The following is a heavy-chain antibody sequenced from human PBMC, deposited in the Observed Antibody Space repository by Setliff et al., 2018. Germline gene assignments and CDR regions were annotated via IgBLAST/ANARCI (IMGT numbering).Heavy chain of an antibody. Sequence: GGSLRLSCEGPGFSFSSYGLHWVRQTPGKGLEWVAVISYDGSRKFHADSVKGRFTISRNNSKKTLYLQMNSLRGDDTAVYYWAREGRSSGWYSGDYFYVYTDVWGRGTTVTVSS. CDR3: AREGRSSGWYSGDYFYVYTDV. D-gene: IGHD6-19*01. CDR2: ISYDGSRK. J-gene: IGHJ6*03. V-gene: IGHV3-30*03. CDR1: GFSFSSYG.